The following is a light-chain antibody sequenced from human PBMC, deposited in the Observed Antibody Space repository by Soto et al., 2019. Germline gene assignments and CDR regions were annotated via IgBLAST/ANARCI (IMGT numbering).Light chain of an antibody. CDR1: QSVSSSY. CDR3: QQYVSSSWT. J-gene: IGKJ1*01. Sequence: EIVMPESPATLSVSPGDTAYLSCRASQSVSSSYLAWYQQKPGQAPRILIYGAYSRATGIPDRFTGGGSGTDFTLPISRLEPEDFAVYSCQQYVSSSWTLGQGTKG. V-gene: IGKV3-20*01. CDR2: GAY.